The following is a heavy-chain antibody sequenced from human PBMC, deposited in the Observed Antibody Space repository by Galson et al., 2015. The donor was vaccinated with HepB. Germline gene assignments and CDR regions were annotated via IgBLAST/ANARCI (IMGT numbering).Heavy chain of an antibody. CDR1: GFTFSKAW. CDR2: IKSETDGGTT. Sequence: SLRLSCAASGFTFSKAWMNWVRQAPGKGLEWIGRIKSETDGGTTDYAAPVKGRLTISRDDSKNTLYLQINSLKTEDTAVYYCNTYRGWTIATAYLGSSVDWWGQGTLVTVSS. D-gene: IGHD6-13*01. J-gene: IGHJ4*02. CDR3: NTYRGWTIATAYLGSSVDW. V-gene: IGHV3-15*01.